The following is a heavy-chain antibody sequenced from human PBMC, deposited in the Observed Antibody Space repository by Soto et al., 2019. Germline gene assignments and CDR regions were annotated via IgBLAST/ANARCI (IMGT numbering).Heavy chain of an antibody. J-gene: IGHJ5*01. CDR1: GGTFNSYT. V-gene: IGHV1-69*02. D-gene: IGHD3-10*01. Sequence: QVQLVQSGAEVKKPGSSVKVSCTASGGTFNSYTINWVRQAPGRGLEWVGRVNPIVGMSNSALKFQGRVTITAEKSTSTAFMYLTSLKSEDTAVYYCATSYGSGSTQFDSWGQGTLVTVSS. CDR3: ATSYGSGSTQFDS. CDR2: VNPIVGMS.